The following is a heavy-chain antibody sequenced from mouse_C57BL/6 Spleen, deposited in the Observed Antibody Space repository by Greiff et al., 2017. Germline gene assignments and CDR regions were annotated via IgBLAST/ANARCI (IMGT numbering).Heavy chain of an antibody. Sequence: QVQLQQPGAELVKPGASVKMSCKASGYTFTSYWITWVKQRPGQGLEWIGDIYPGSGSTNYNEKFKSKATLTVDTSSSKAYMPLSSLTSADPAVYYCASYDYFYYFDYWSQGTTLTVSS. J-gene: IGHJ2*01. CDR2: IYPGSGST. CDR3: ASYDYFYYFDY. CDR1: GYTFTSYW. V-gene: IGHV1-55*01. D-gene: IGHD2-4*01.